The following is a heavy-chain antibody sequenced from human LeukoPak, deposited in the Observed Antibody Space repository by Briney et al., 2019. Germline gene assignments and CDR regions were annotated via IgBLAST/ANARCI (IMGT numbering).Heavy chain of an antibody. CDR2: ISYDGSNK. CDR1: GFTFSSYG. J-gene: IGHJ4*02. Sequence: HSGGSLRLSCAASGFTFSSYGMHWVRQAPGKGLEWVAVISYDGSNKYYADSVKGRFTISRDSVKNSLYLQMTSVRADDTAMYYCVRDDYDFWSGYQRYFEFWGQGTLVTVSS. CDR3: VRDDYDFWSGYQRYFEF. V-gene: IGHV3-30*03. D-gene: IGHD3-3*01.